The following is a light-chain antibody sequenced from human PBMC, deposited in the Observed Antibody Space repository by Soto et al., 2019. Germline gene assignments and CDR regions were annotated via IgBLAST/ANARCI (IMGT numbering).Light chain of an antibody. CDR1: SSNIGSNH. CDR2: RSD. CDR3: AAWDDSRYGVV. V-gene: IGLV1-44*01. Sequence: QSVLTQSPSASGTPGQRVIIACSGSSSNIGSNHVNWYRHLPGAAPKLLLFRSDQRPSGVPDRFSGSKSGTTASLAISGLQSGYEADYYCAAWDDSRYGVVFGGGTKLTVL. J-gene: IGLJ2*01.